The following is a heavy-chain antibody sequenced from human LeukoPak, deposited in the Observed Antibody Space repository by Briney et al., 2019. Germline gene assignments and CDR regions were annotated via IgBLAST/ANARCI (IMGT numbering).Heavy chain of an antibody. Sequence: PSETLSLTCTVSGGSISGSSHHWDWIRQPPGQGLEWIGSIFYSGSTYYSPSLKSRVTISVDTSKNQFSLKLSSVTAADTAVYYCARRVISEISIDKGNWLDPWGQGTLVTISS. CDR1: GGSISGSSHH. J-gene: IGHJ5*02. CDR3: ARRVISEISIDKGNWLDP. V-gene: IGHV4-39*01. D-gene: IGHD3-3*01. CDR2: IFYSGST.